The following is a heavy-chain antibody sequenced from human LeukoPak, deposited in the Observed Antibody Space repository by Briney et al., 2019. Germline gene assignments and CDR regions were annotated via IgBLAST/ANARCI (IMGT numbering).Heavy chain of an antibody. J-gene: IGHJ4*02. CDR3: AKTVAGTPEY. V-gene: IGHV3-23*01. D-gene: IGHD6-19*01. CDR2: XSGSGGSX. CDR1: GFTFSSXX. Sequence: GGSLRLSXAASGFTFSSXXXXXXRQXPGXXXEWVSAXSGSGGSXXXXDSVXGXXTXSRDNSKNTLYLQMNSLRAEDTAVYYCAKTVAGTPEYWGQGTLVTVSS.